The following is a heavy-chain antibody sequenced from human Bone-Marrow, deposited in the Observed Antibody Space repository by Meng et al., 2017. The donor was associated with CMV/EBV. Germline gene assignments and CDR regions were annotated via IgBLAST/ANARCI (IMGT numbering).Heavy chain of an antibody. CDR2: IYYSGST. V-gene: IGHV4-59*01. CDR3: ARGVGIAVAWKARCDP. J-gene: IGHJ5*02. Sequence: SETLSLTCTVSGGSISSYYWSWIRQPPGKGLEWIGYIYYSGSTNYNPSLKSRVTISVDTSKNQFSLKLSSVTAADTAVYYCARGVGIAVAWKARCDPWGQGTLVTVSS. CDR1: GGSISSYY. D-gene: IGHD6-19*01.